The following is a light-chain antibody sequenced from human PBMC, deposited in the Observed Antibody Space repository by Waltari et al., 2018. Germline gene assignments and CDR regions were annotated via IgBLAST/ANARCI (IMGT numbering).Light chain of an antibody. CDR2: GAS. CDR1: QRISSY. J-gene: IGKJ2*01. V-gene: IGKV1-39*01. Sequence: DIQMTQSPSSLSASVGDRVTITCRASQRISSYLNWYQQTPGKAPKLLIYGASSLQSGVPSRFSGSGSGTDFSLTISSLESEDFATYYCQQSYSLPNTFGQGTKVDI. CDR3: QQSYSLPNT.